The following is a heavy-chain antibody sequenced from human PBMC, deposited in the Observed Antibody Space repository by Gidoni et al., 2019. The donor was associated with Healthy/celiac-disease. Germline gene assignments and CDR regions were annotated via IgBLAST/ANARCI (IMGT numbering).Heavy chain of an antibody. CDR2: INHSGRT. V-gene: IGHV4-34*01. Sequence: QVQLQQWGAGMLKPSETLSLTCAVYGGSFSGYYWSWIRQPPGKGLEWIGEINHSGRTNYNPSLKSRVTISVDTSKIQFSLKLSSVTAADTAVYYCAGEYSSSWWATNYYYYGMDVWGQGTTVTVSS. CDR3: AGEYSSSWWATNYYYYGMDV. J-gene: IGHJ6*02. D-gene: IGHD6-13*01. CDR1: GGSFSGYY.